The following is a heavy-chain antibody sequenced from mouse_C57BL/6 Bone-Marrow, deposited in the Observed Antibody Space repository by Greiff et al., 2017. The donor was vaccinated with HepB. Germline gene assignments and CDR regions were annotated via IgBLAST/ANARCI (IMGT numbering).Heavy chain of an antibody. CDR2: IHPNSGST. D-gene: IGHD1-1*01. CDR1: GYTFTSYW. Sequence: VQLQQPGAELVKPGASVKLSCKASGYTFTSYWMHWVKQRPGQGLEWIGMIHPNSGSTNYNEKFKSKATLTVDKSSSTAYMQLSSLTSEDSAVYYCARDSSSYVGFAYWGQGTLVTVSA. J-gene: IGHJ3*01. V-gene: IGHV1-64*01. CDR3: ARDSSSYVGFAY.